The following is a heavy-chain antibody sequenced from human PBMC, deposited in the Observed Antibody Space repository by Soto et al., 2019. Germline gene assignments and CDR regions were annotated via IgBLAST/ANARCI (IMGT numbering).Heavy chain of an antibody. CDR1: GFTFSSYA. CDR3: ARAQRSGNYYGDY. D-gene: IGHD1-26*01. J-gene: IGHJ4*02. CDR2: IWYDGTNK. V-gene: IGHV3-33*01. Sequence: GGSLRLSCEASGFTFSSYAMHWVRQAPGKGLEWVAVIWYDGTNKYYADSVKGRFTISRDNSKNTLYLQMNSLRAEDTAVYYCARAQRSGNYYGDYWGLGPLLTLST.